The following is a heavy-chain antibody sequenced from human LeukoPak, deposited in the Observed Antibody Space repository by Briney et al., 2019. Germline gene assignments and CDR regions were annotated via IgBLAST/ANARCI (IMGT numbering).Heavy chain of an antibody. CDR2: IYYSGST. CDR1: GGSISSSSYY. D-gene: IGHD3-22*01. J-gene: IGHJ1*01. CDR3: ARRRYYDGSGYLE. Sequence: SETLSLTCTVSGGSISSSSYYWGWIRQSPGKGLEWIGNIYYSGSTYYNPSLKSRVTISLDTSKNQFSLKLYSVTAADTAVYYCARRRYYDGSGYLEWGQGTLLSVSS. V-gene: IGHV4-39*01.